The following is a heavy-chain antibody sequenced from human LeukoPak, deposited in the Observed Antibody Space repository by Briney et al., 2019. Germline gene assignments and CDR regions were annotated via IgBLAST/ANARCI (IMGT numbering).Heavy chain of an antibody. CDR3: ARVGARFDY. CDR1: GFTFSSYE. V-gene: IGHV3-48*03. Sequence: GGTLRLSCAASGFTFSSYEMNWVRQAPGKGLEGVSYISTSGSTISYADSVEGRFTISRDNAKNSLYLQMNSLRAEDTAVYYCARVGARFDYWGQGTLVTVSS. D-gene: IGHD1-26*01. J-gene: IGHJ4*02. CDR2: ISTSGSTI.